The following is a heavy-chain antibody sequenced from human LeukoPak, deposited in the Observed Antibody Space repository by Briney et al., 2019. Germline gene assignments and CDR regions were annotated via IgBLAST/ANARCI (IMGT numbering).Heavy chain of an antibody. V-gene: IGHV3-30*18. J-gene: IGHJ4*02. Sequence: PGGSLRLSCAASGFTFSSNGMHWFRQAPGKGLEWVAVISSDGSNKYFADSVKGRFTVSRDNSKNTLYLQMNSLRVEDTAVYYCAKVGTGYSSGWSTIGGFDYLGQGTLVTVSS. D-gene: IGHD6-13*01. CDR2: ISSDGSNK. CDR1: GFTFSSNG. CDR3: AKVGTGYSSGWSTIGGFDY.